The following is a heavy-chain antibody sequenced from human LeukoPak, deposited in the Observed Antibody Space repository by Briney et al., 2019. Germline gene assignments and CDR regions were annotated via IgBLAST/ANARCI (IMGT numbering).Heavy chain of an antibody. CDR2: IYYSGST. CDR1: GGSISSYY. D-gene: IGHD3-22*01. J-gene: IGHJ4*02. CDR3: ARQAAYYYGSSGEFDY. Sequence: SETLSLTCTVSGGSISSYYWSWIRQPPGKGLEWIGYIYYSGSTNYNPSLKSRVTISVDTSKNQFSLKLSSVTAADTAVYYCARQAAYYYGSSGEFDYWGQGTLVTVSS. V-gene: IGHV4-59*08.